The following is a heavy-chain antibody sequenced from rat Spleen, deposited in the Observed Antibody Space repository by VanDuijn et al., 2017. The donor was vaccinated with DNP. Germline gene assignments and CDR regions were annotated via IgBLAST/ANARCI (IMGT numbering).Heavy chain of an antibody. Sequence: EVQLVESGGGLVRPGRSLNLSCVASGFTFKNYWMTWIRQVPGKGLEWVASITSSDANPYYPDSVKGRFTISRDNAQDTLYLQMNSLRSEDTATYYCARPDYWGQGVMVTVSS. V-gene: IGHV5-31*01. CDR2: ITSSDANP. CDR3: ARPDY. CDR1: GFTFKNYW. J-gene: IGHJ2*01.